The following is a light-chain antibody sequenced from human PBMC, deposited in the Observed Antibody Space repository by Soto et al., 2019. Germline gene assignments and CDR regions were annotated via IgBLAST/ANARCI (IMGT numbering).Light chain of an antibody. CDR3: QQYNNWPPWT. CDR2: DAS. Sequence: EIVMTQSPATLSVSPGERATLSCRASQSVSSNLAWYQQKPGQAPRLLIYDASTSATGIPARFSGSGSGTEFTLTISSQQSEDFAVYYCQQYNNWPPWTFGQGTKVEIK. V-gene: IGKV3-15*01. CDR1: QSVSSN. J-gene: IGKJ1*01.